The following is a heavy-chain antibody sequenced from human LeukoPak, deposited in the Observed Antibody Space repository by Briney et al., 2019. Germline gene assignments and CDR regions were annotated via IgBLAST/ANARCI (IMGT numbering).Heavy chain of an antibody. D-gene: IGHD3-22*01. Sequence: SSETLSLTCTVSGGSISSYYWSWIRQPPGKGLEWIGYIYYSGSTNYNPSLKSRVTISVDTSKNQFSLKLSSVTAADTAVYYCARGNDHDSGGSSTSDDFPYYYGMDVWGQGTTVTVSS. CDR2: IYYSGST. CDR3: ARGNDHDSGGSSTSDDFPYYYGMDV. J-gene: IGHJ6*02. CDR1: GGSISSYY. V-gene: IGHV4-59*01.